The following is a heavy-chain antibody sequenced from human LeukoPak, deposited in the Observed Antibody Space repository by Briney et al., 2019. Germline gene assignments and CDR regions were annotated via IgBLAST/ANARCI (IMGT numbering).Heavy chain of an antibody. CDR1: GGSISTYY. J-gene: IGHJ4*02. V-gene: IGHV4-59*01. CDR3: ARSPTLYYGADY. D-gene: IGHD3-16*01. Sequence: SETLSLTCTVSGGSISTYYWSWIRQPPGKRLEWIGYICYRGSTNYNPSLKSRVTISVDTSKNQFSLKLSSVTAADTAVYYCARSPTLYYGADYWGQGTLVTLFS. CDR2: ICYRGST.